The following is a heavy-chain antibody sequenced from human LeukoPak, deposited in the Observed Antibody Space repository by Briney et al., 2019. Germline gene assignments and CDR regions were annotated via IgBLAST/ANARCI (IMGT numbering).Heavy chain of an antibody. CDR1: GFTFSSNW. CDR3: GREGFSGGVVY. CDR2: IKTDGSSS. J-gene: IGHJ4*02. V-gene: IGHV3-74*01. D-gene: IGHD4-23*01. Sequence: GSLRLSCAASGFTFSSNWMHWVRQAPGKGLVWVSHIKTDGSSSGYADSVKGRSTISRDNAKNTLYLQMNSLRAEDTAVYYCGREGFSGGVVYWGQGTLVTVSS.